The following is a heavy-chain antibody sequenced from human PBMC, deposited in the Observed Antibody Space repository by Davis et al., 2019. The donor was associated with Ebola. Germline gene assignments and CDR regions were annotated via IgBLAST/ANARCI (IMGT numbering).Heavy chain of an antibody. CDR2: ISGSGDGT. CDR1: GFTFGSYA. Sequence: GESLKISCAASGFTFGSYAMSWVRQTPGKGLEWVSMISGSGDGTHYADSVKGRFTISRDNSKNTLFLQMNSLRADDTAVYYCARATHFDYWGQGTLVTVSS. CDR3: ARATHFDY. V-gene: IGHV3-23*01. J-gene: IGHJ4*02.